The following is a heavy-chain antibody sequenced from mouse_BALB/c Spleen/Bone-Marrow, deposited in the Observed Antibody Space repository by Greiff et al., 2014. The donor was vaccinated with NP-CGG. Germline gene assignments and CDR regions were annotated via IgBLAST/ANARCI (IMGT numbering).Heavy chain of an antibody. J-gene: IGHJ3*01. CDR3: TSPGDYGYYGFAY. D-gene: IGHD1-2*01. CDR1: GYTFTTYW. CDR2: FNPRNSDS. Sequence: EVQLQQSGTVVARPGTSVRMSCKASGYTFTTYWMHWVKQRPGQGLEWIDAFNPRNSDSHYNQKFKAKAELTAVTSANTAYMELSSLTDEDSAVYYCTSPGDYGYYGFAYWGQGTLVTVSA. V-gene: IGHV1-5*01.